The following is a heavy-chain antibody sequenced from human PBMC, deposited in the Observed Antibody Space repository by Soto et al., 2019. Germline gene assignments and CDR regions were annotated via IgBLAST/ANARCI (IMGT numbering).Heavy chain of an antibody. CDR2: ISGTGDTT. CDR3: AKLKIYGVQRWFDP. D-gene: IGHD3-3*01. V-gene: IGHV3-23*01. CDR1: GFTFTSYA. Sequence: EVQLLDSGGGLVQPGGSLRLSCAASGFTFTSYAMSWVRQAPGKGLEWVSTISGTGDTTYYADSVKGRFTISSDNSKNTVYLQMNSLRADDTAVYYCAKLKIYGVQRWFDPWGQGTLVTVSS. J-gene: IGHJ5*02.